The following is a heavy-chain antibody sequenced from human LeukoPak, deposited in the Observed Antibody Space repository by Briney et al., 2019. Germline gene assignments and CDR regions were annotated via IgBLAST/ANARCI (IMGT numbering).Heavy chain of an antibody. D-gene: IGHD3-9*01. CDR1: GFTFSSYA. CDR3: AKADGDFDWLLLSTYYYYYGMDV. V-gene: IGHV3-23*01. Sequence: PGGSLRLSCAASGFTFSSYAMSWVRQAPGKGLEWVSAIRGGDGSSYYTDSVKGRFTISRDNSKNTLYLQMNSLRAEDTAVYYCAKADGDFDWLLLSTYYYYYGMDVWGQGPRSPSP. J-gene: IGHJ6*02. CDR2: IRGGDGSS.